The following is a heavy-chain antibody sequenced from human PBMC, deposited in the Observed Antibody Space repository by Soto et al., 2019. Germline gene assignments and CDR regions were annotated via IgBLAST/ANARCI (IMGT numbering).Heavy chain of an antibody. J-gene: IGHJ4*02. CDR1: GFTFSSYG. Sequence: PGGSLRLSCAASGFTFSSYGMHWVRQAPGKGLEWVAVIWYDGSNKYYADSVKGRFTISRDNSKNTLYLQMNGLRAEDTAVYYCARERIAADDNFDYWGEGTLVTVSS. CDR2: IWYDGSNK. V-gene: IGHV3-33*01. D-gene: IGHD6-13*01. CDR3: ARERIAADDNFDY.